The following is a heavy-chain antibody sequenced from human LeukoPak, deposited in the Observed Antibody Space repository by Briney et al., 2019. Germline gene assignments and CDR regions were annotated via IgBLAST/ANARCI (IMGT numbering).Heavy chain of an antibody. D-gene: IGHD5-18*01. Sequence: PSETLSLTCTVSGGSISSYYWSWIRQPPGKGLEWIGYIYYSGTTNYNPSLKSRVTISVDTSKNQFSLKLSSVTAADTAVYYCARGLGNYRYSYSWNYYYYGMDVWGQGTTVTVSS. CDR2: IYYSGTT. V-gene: IGHV4-59*12. J-gene: IGHJ6*02. CDR3: ARGLGNYRYSYSWNYYYYGMDV. CDR1: GGSISSYY.